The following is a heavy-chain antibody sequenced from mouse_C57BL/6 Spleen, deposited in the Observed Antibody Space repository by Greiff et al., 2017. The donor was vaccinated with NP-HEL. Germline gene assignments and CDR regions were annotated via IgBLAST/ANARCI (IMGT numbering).Heavy chain of an antibody. CDR3: AREDYGSEVYFDY. J-gene: IGHJ2*01. CDR2: ISYDGSN. V-gene: IGHV3-6*01. D-gene: IGHD1-1*01. Sequence: VQLQQSGPGLVKPSQSLSLTCSVTGYSITSGYYWNWIRQFPGNKLEWMGYISYDGSNNYNPSLKNRISITRDTSKNQFFLKLNSVTTEDTATYYCAREDYGSEVYFDYWGQGTTLTVSS. CDR1: GYSITSGYY.